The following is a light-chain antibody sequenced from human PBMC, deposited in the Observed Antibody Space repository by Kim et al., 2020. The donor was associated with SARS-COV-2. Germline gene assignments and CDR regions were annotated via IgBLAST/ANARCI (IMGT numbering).Light chain of an antibody. CDR1: SLRSYY. CDR3: NSRDSSGNHLVV. Sequence: SSELTQDPAVSVALGQTVRITCQGDSLRSYYASWYQQKPGQAPVLVIYGKNNRPSGIPDRFSGSSSGNTASLTITGAQAEYEADYYCNSRDSSGNHLVVFGGGTQLTVL. CDR2: GKN. V-gene: IGLV3-19*01. J-gene: IGLJ2*01.